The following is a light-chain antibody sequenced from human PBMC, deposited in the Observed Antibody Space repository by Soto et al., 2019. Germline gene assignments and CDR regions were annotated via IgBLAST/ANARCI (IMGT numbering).Light chain of an antibody. V-gene: IGKV1-39*01. CDR3: QQSYSTPLT. J-gene: IGKJ4*01. CDR2: AAS. Sequence: DIQMTQSPSSLSASVGDRVTITCRASQSITNYLNWYQQKPGKAPKLLIYAASILQSGVPSRFSGSGSGTDFTLNISSLQPEDFATYYCQQSYSTPLTFGGGTKVEIK. CDR1: QSITNY.